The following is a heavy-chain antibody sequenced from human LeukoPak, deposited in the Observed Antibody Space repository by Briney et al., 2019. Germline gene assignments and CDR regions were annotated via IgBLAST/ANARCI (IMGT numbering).Heavy chain of an antibody. Sequence: SETLSLTCTVSGVSISSDSYYWSWVRQPPGKGLEWIGEIYHSGSTNYNPSLKSRVTISVDKSKNQFSLKLSSVTAADTAVYYCASVAGITPYYYYYYMDVWGKGTTVTVSS. V-gene: IGHV4-4*02. D-gene: IGHD6-19*01. J-gene: IGHJ6*03. CDR2: IYHSGST. CDR3: ASVAGITPYYYYYYMDV. CDR1: GVSISSDSYY.